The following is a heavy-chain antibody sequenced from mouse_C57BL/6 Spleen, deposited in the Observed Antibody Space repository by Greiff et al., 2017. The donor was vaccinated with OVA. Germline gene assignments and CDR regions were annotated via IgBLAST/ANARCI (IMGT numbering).Heavy chain of an antibody. V-gene: IGHV3-6*01. J-gene: IGHJ4*01. CDR1: GYSITSGYY. D-gene: IGHD2-4*01. Sequence: VQLKESGPGLVKPSQSLPLTCSVTGYSITSGYYWNWIRQFPGNKLEWMGYISYDGSNNYNPSLKNRISITRDTSKNQFFLKLNSVTTEDTATYYCAREVEDYDDYSMDYWGQGTSVTVSS. CDR2: ISYDGSN. CDR3: AREVEDYDDYSMDY.